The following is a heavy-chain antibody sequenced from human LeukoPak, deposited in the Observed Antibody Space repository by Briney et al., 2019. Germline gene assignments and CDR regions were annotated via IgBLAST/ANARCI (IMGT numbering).Heavy chain of an antibody. Sequence: SETLSLTCTVSGGSISSRDYYWGWIRQPPGKGLEWCGNIYYSGSTYYNPSLKSRVTISVDTSKNQFSLKLSSVTAADTAVYYCAREGAQLERALDYWGQGTLVTVSS. CDR1: GGSISSRDYY. V-gene: IGHV4-39*07. D-gene: IGHD1-1*01. CDR2: IYYSGST. J-gene: IGHJ4*02. CDR3: AREGAQLERALDY.